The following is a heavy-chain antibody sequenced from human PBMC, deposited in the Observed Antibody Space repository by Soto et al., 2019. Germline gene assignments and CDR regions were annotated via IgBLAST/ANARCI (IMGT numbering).Heavy chain of an antibody. CDR3: AVGVTTVYYYYYGMDV. J-gene: IGHJ6*02. CDR1: GGSFISCA. Sequence: SVKVSCNASGGSFISCAIIWVRQATGQGLEWMGGIIPIFGTANYAQKFQCRVTITADESTSTAYMELSSLRSEDTAVYYCAVGVTTVYYYYYGMDVWGQGTTVTVSS. V-gene: IGHV1-69*01. CDR2: IIPIFGTA. D-gene: IGHD4-17*01.